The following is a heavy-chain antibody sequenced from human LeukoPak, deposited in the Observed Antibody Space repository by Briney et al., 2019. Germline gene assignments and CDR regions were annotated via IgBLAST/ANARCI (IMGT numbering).Heavy chain of an antibody. J-gene: IGHJ4*02. CDR3: ATEPAADYYASGRLDY. D-gene: IGHD3-22*01. CDR2: IYTSGST. V-gene: IGHV4-4*07. Sequence: SETLSLTCTVSGGSMSSYYWSWIRQPAGKGLEWIGRIYTSGSTNYNPSLESRVTMSLDTSKNQFSLNLNSLTAADTAVYYCATEPAADYYASGRLDYWGRGILVTVSS. CDR1: GGSMSSYY.